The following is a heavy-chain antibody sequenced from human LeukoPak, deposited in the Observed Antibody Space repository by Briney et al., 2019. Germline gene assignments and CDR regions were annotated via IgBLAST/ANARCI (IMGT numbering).Heavy chain of an antibody. D-gene: IGHD3-22*01. Sequence: GSSVKVSCKASGGTFSSYAISWVRQAPGQGLEWMGRIIPILDIANYAQKFQGRVTITADKSTSTAYMELSSLRSEDTAVYYCARDITMIRAEYLQHWGQGTLVTVSS. CDR2: IIPILDIA. CDR3: ARDITMIRAEYLQH. V-gene: IGHV1-69*04. CDR1: GGTFSSYA. J-gene: IGHJ1*01.